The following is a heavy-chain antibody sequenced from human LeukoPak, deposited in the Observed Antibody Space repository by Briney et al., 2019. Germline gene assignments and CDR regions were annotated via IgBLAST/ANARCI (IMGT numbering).Heavy chain of an antibody. J-gene: IGHJ4*02. D-gene: IGHD5-18*01. V-gene: IGHV3-33*08. CDR1: GFTFSGYG. Sequence: PGGSLRLSCAASGFTFSGYGMHWVRQAPGKGLEWVAVIRYDGSKKYHADSVKGRFTISRDNSKNTLYLQMNSLRAEDTAVYYCARDLLGYSYDAYYFDFWGQGTLVTVSS. CDR3: ARDLLGYSYDAYYFDF. CDR2: IRYDGSKK.